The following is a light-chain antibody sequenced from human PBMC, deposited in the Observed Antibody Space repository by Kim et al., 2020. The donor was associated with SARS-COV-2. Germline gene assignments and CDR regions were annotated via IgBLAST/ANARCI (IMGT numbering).Light chain of an antibody. CDR1: QSVSSSY. Sequence: LAPGERATPSCRASQSVSSSYLAWYQQKPGQAPRLLIDGASSRATGIPDRFSGSGSGTDFTLTISRLEPEDFAVYYCQQYGSSPYTFGQGTKLEI. J-gene: IGKJ2*01. V-gene: IGKV3-20*01. CDR3: QQYGSSPYT. CDR2: GAS.